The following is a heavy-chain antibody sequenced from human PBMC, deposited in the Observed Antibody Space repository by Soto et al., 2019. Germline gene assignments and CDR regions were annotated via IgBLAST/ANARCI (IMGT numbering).Heavy chain of an antibody. V-gene: IGHV4-31*03. J-gene: IGHJ5*02. CDR1: GGSISSGGYY. CDR3: ARSVFP. Sequence: QVQLQESGPGLVKPSQTLSLTCTVSGGSISSGGYYWTWIRQHPGKGLEWIGYIYYSGSTYYNPSLKGRVTIPGDPSKHPFSLNPSSVTAADTAVYYCARSVFPWGQGTLVTVSS. CDR2: IYYSGST.